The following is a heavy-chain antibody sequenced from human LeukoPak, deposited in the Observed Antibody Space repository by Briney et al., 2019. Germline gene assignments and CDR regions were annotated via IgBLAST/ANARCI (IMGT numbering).Heavy chain of an antibody. Sequence: ASVKVSCKVSGYTLTELSMHWVRQAPGKGLEWMGGFDHEDGETIYAQKFQGRVTMTEDTSTDTAYMELSSLRSEDTAVYYCATDRITMVRGVIMKGGFDYWGQGTLVTVSS. D-gene: IGHD3-10*01. CDR2: FDHEDGET. CDR1: GYTLTELS. CDR3: ATDRITMVRGVIMKGGFDY. J-gene: IGHJ4*02. V-gene: IGHV1-24*01.